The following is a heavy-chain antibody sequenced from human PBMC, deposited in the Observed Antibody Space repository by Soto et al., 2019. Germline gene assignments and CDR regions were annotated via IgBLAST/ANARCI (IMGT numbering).Heavy chain of an antibody. V-gene: IGHV1-8*02. CDR2: MNPNSGNT. Sequence: ASVKVSCKASGYTFHHYAIHWVRQAPGHGLEWMGWMNPNSGNTAYAQNFRGRVTMTQNTAIGTAYMELSSLRADDTATYYCTRAYGAETFDFWGQGTRVTVSS. J-gene: IGHJ5*01. D-gene: IGHD3-10*01. CDR1: GYTFHHYA. CDR3: TRAYGAETFDF.